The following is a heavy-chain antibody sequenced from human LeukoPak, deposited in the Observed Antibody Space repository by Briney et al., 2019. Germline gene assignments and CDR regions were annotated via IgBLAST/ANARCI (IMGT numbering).Heavy chain of an antibody. CDR2: ISDSGGSK. CDR3: VRGYSFGPYGMDV. Sequence: GGSLRLSCSASGFPFSSYAMHWVRQAPGKGLEYVSAISDSGGSKYYAASVKGRFTITRDNSKNTLYLQMCSLRAEDAAVYFCVRGYSFGPYGMDVWGQGTTVTVSS. V-gene: IGHV3-64D*09. J-gene: IGHJ6*02. D-gene: IGHD2-15*01. CDR1: GFPFSSYA.